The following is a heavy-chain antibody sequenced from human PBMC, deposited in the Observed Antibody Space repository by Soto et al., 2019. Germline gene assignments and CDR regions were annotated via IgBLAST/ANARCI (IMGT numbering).Heavy chain of an antibody. CDR3: ARHRVWGDYFDY. J-gene: IGHJ4*02. V-gene: IGHV4-39*01. CDR1: GGSISSSSYY. Sequence: ASETLSLTCTVSGGSISSSSYYWGWIRQPPGKGLEWIGSIYYSGSTYYNPSLKSRVTISVDTSKNQFSLKLSSVTAADTAVYYCARHRVWGDYFDYWGQGTLVTVSS. D-gene: IGHD3-16*01. CDR2: IYYSGST.